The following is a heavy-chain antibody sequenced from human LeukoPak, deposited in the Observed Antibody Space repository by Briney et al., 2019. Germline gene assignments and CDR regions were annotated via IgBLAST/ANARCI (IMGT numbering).Heavy chain of an antibody. D-gene: IGHD3-22*01. Sequence: PGGSLRLSCAASGFTFDDYAMHWVRQAPGKGLEWVSGISWNSGSIGYADSVKGRFTTSRDNAKNSLYLQMNSLRAEDTALYYCAKGLSYYYDSSGYPQYFDYWGQGTLVTVSS. CDR1: GFTFDDYA. J-gene: IGHJ4*02. CDR3: AKGLSYYYDSSGYPQYFDY. V-gene: IGHV3-9*01. CDR2: ISWNSGSI.